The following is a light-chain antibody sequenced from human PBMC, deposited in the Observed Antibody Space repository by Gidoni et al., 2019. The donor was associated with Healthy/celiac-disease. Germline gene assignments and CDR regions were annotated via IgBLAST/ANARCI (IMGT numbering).Light chain of an antibody. CDR1: NIGSKR. J-gene: IGLJ2*01. V-gene: IGLV3-21*02. CDR3: QVWDSSSERVV. Sequence: SYVLTQPPSVSVAPGQTDRSTGGGNNIGSKRVHWDQQKPGQAPGLVVYDDSDRPSGIPERFSGANAGNTATLTISMVEAGDEADYYCQVWDSSSERVVFGGGTKLTVL. CDR2: DDS.